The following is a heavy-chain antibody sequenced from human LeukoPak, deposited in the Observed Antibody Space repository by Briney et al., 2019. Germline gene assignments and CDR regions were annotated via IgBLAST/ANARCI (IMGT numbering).Heavy chain of an antibody. J-gene: IGHJ3*02. D-gene: IGHD1-26*01. CDR1: GYSFTSYW. CDR2: IYPGDSDT. V-gene: IGHV5-51*01. Sequence: GESLKISCKGSGYSFTSYWIGWVRQMPGKGLEWLGIIYPGDSDTRYSPSFQGQVTIPADKSISTAYLQWSSLKASDTAMYYCARLFLFGSYGGFHAFDIWGQGTMVTVSS. CDR3: ARLFLFGSYGGFHAFDI.